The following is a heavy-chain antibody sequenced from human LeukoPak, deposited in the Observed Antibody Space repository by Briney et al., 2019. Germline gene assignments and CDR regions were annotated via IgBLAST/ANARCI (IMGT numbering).Heavy chain of an antibody. CDR2: SSAYNGNT. CDR3: ARDLGENTTMIFFDF. J-gene: IGHJ4*02. D-gene: IGHD5-18*01. Sequence: ASVKVSCKASGYTFTSFGISWVRQAPGQGLEWMGWSSAYNGNTKYAQNVQGRVTMTADTSTDTAYMELRSLRSDDTAVYYCARDLGENTTMIFFDFWGQGTLVTVSS. CDR1: GYTFTSFG. V-gene: IGHV1-18*01.